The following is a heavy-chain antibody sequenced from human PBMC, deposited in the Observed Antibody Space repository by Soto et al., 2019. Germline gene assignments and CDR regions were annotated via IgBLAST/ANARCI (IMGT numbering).Heavy chain of an antibody. CDR3: GTVFEH. CDR1: GITFTNYW. V-gene: IGHV3-74*01. J-gene: IGHJ4*02. Sequence: EVQLVESGGGSVQPGGSLRLSCVASGITFTNYWMHWVRQDPGKGRVWVARVDSDGRATSYAAFVKGRFTISRANAKNTLSLQLTSLSVEDTAMYYCGTVFEHWCPGIPVTVSS. CDR2: VDSDGRAT.